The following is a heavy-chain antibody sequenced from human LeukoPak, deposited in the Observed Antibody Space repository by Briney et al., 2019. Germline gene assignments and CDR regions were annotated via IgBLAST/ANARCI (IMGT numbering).Heavy chain of an antibody. CDR1: GGSISSSSYY. V-gene: IGHV4-39*07. CDR2: IYYSGST. Sequence: SETLSLTCTVSGGSISSSSYYWGWIRQPPGKGLEWIGSIYYSGSTNYNPSLKSRVTISVDTSKNQFSLKLSSVTAADTAVYYCAREAFGGVIAPSDAFDIWGQGTMVTVSS. J-gene: IGHJ3*02. CDR3: AREAFGGVIAPSDAFDI. D-gene: IGHD3-16*02.